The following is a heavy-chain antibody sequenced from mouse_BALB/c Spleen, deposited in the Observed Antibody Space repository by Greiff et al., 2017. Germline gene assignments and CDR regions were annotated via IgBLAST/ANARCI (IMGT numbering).Heavy chain of an antibody. J-gene: IGHJ4*01. D-gene: IGHD1-1*01. V-gene: IGHV7-3*02. CDR1: GFTFTDYY. CDR3: ARDYGSSYYAMDY. Sequence: EVQVVESGGGLVQPGGSLRLSCATSGFTFTDYYMSWVRQPPGKALEWLGFIRNKANGYTTEYSASVKGRFTISRDNSQSILYLQMNTLRAEDSATYYCARDYGSSYYAMDYWGQGTSVTVSS. CDR2: IRNKANGYTT.